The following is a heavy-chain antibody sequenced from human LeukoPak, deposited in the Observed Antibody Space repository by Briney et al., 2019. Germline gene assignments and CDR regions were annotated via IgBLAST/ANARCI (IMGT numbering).Heavy chain of an antibody. CDR3: ARARLLREFDY. V-gene: IGHV3-49*03. CDR1: GFTFGDYL. CDR2: TRSKPYDGTT. J-gene: IGHJ4*02. D-gene: IGHD6-25*01. Sequence: GGSLRLSCTASGFTFGDYLMSWLRQAPGKGLEWVGFTRSKPYDGTTEYAASVKGRFTISRDNSKSIAYLQMNSLESEDTAVYYCARARLLREFDYWGQGTLVTVSS.